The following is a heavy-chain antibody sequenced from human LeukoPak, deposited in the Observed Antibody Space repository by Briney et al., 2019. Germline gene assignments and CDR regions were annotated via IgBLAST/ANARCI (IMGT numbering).Heavy chain of an antibody. CDR1: GYTFTSYG. V-gene: IGHV1-18*01. D-gene: IGHD3-10*01. CDR2: ISAYNGNT. CDR3: ARLGGYYGSGSYLGEHMDV. J-gene: IGHJ6*03. Sequence: GASVKVSCKASGYTFTSYGISWVRQAPGQGLEWMGWISAYNGNTNYAQKLQGRVTMTTDTSTSTAYMELRSLRSDDTAVYYCARLGGYYGSGSYLGEHMDVWGKGTTVTISS.